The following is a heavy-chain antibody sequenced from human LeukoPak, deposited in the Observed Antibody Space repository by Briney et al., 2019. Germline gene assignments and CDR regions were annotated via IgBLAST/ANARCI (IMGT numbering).Heavy chain of an antibody. CDR2: INPNSGGT. D-gene: IGHD3-3*01. Sequence: ASVKVSCKASGYTFTGYYMHWVRQAPGQGLEWMGWINPNSGGTNYAQKFQGRVTMTRDTSISTAYMELSRLRSDDTAVYYCARESRDDFWSGYEYYFDYWGQGTLVTVSS. CDR3: ARESRDDFWSGYEYYFDY. CDR1: GYTFTGYY. V-gene: IGHV1-2*02. J-gene: IGHJ4*02.